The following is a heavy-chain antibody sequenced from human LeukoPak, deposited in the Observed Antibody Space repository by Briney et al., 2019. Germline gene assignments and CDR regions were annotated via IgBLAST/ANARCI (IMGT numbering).Heavy chain of an antibody. D-gene: IGHD3-10*01. Sequence: ASVRVSCKASGYTFTTDYIHWVRQAPGQGLEWMGLINPSGGSTTYAQKFQGRAIMTGDTSTSTVYMELRSLRSEDTAVYYCARARGSGSYYGHDYYYYYYMDVWGQGTTVTVSS. CDR2: INPSGGST. J-gene: IGHJ6*03. CDR1: GYTFTTDY. CDR3: ARARGSGSYYGHDYYYYYYMDV. V-gene: IGHV1-46*01.